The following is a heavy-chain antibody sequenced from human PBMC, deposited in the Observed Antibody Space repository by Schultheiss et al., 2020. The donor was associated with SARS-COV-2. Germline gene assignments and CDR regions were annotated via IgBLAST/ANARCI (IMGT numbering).Heavy chain of an antibody. Sequence: GGSLRLSCAASGFTLSRYAMTWVRQSPGKGLEWVSSISDSGVSTYYVDSVKGRFTISRDNSKNTLYLQMNSLRVEDTAVYYCVVGWGWFDPWGQGTLVTVSS. V-gene: IGHV3-23*01. CDR1: GFTLSRYA. D-gene: IGHD3-16*01. CDR3: VVGWGWFDP. CDR2: ISDSGVST. J-gene: IGHJ5*02.